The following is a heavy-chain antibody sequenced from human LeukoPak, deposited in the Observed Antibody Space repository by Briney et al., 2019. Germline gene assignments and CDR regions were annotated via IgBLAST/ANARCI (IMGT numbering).Heavy chain of an antibody. V-gene: IGHV3-23*01. CDR2: ISNGGGGT. CDR1: GFTVGSFA. D-gene: IGHD6-13*01. CDR3: ARPAYRSSWYYSEY. Sequence: GGSLRLSCAASGFTVGSFAMSWVRLAPGKGLEGVSFISNGGGGTYYAESVKGRCTISRDNSKTTLYLQMSSLRAEDTAIYYCARPAYRSSWYYSEYWGQGTLVTVSS. J-gene: IGHJ4*02.